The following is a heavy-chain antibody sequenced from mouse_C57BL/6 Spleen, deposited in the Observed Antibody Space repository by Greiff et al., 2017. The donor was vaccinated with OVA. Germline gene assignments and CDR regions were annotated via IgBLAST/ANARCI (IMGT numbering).Heavy chain of an antibody. CDR3: ARPPDWDVRYFDV. CDR1: GFTFSSYG. V-gene: IGHV5-6*01. D-gene: IGHD4-1*01. CDR2: ISSGGSYT. J-gene: IGHJ1*03. Sequence: EVKLMESGGDLVKPGGSLKLSCAASGFTFSSYGMSWVRPTPDKRLEWVATISSGGSYTYYPDSVKGRFTISRDNAKNTLYLQMSSLKSEDTAIYYCARPPDWDVRYFDVWGTGTTVTVSS.